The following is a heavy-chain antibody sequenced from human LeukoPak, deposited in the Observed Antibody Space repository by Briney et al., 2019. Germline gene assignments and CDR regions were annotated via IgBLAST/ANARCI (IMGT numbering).Heavy chain of an antibody. CDR1: GYSFSTYW. CDR3: ARASRDGYNQNFDH. J-gene: IGHJ4*02. D-gene: IGHD5-24*01. CDR2: IYPGGSET. Sequence: GESLKISFKGSGYSFSTYWNAWVRQRPGKGLEWMGIIYPGGSETRYDPSFQGQVTISADRSTSTAYLQWSSLRASDTAMYYCARASRDGYNQNFDHWGQGTLVTVSS. V-gene: IGHV5-51*01.